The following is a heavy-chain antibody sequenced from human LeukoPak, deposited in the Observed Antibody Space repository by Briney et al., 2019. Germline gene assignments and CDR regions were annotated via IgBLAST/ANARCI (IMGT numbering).Heavy chain of an antibody. Sequence: SETLSLTCSVSGASIISHYWTWIRQPPGKQLEWIGYMHYSVSTIYNPSLKSRVTISIDTSKNQVSLILSSVTAADTAVYYCARGKTYLYYYGMDVWGQGTTVTVSS. V-gene: IGHV4-59*11. CDR2: MHYSVST. CDR3: ARGKTYLYYYGMDV. J-gene: IGHJ6*02. CDR1: GASIISHY.